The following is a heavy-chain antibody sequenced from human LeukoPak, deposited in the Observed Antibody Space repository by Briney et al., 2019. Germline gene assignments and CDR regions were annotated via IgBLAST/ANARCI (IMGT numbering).Heavy chain of an antibody. Sequence: PSETLSLSCTVSGVSFTSSGYYWGWIRQPPGKGLEWIGSMYHSGSTYYNPSLKSRVTISVDTSKNQFSLKLSSVTAADTAVYYCARQHTGGAVVALVDSWGQGTLVTVSS. V-gene: IGHV4-39*01. CDR2: MYHSGST. D-gene: IGHD2-8*02. CDR3: ARQHTGGAVVALVDS. J-gene: IGHJ4*02. CDR1: GVSFTSSGYY.